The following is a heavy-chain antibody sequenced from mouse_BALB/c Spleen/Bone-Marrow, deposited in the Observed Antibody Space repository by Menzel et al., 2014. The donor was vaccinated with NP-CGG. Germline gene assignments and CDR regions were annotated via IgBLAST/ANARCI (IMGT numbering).Heavy chain of an antibody. D-gene: IGHD1-2*01. CDR1: GYTFTTYW. CDR2: INPSTGYT. Sequence: QVQLQQSGAELAKPGASVKMSCKASGYTFTTYWMHWVKQRPGQGMEWIGYINPSTGYTEYNQKFKDKATLTADKSSSTAYMQLSSLTSEDSAVYYCARETTAGFPFAYWGQGTLVTVSA. CDR3: ARETTAGFPFAY. J-gene: IGHJ3*01. V-gene: IGHV1-7*01.